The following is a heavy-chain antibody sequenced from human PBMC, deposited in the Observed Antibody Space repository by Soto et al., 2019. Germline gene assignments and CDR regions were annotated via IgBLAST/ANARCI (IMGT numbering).Heavy chain of an antibody. CDR2: IIPIFGTA. V-gene: IGHV1-69*13. D-gene: IGHD3-22*01. J-gene: IGHJ4*02. Sequence: SVKVSCKASGGTFSSYAISWVRQAPGQRLEWMGGIIPIFGTANYAQKFQGRVTITADESTSTAYMELSSLRSEDTAVYYCASKVDYYDSSGYYWADYWGQGTLVTVSS. CDR1: GGTFSSYA. CDR3: ASKVDYYDSSGYYWADY.